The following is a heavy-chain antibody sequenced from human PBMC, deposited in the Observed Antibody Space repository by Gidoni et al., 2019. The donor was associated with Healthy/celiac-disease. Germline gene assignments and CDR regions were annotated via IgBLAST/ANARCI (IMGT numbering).Heavy chain of an antibody. D-gene: IGHD1-26*01. Sequence: EVQLVESGGGLVQPGGSLRLSCAASGFTFSSYEMNWVRQAPGKGLEWVSYISSSGSTIYYADSVKGRFTISRDNAKNSLYLQMNSLRAEDTAVYYCARKGAVGANEWYFDYWGQGTLVTVSS. CDR2: ISSSGSTI. CDR1: GFTFSSYE. V-gene: IGHV3-48*03. J-gene: IGHJ4*02. CDR3: ARKGAVGANEWYFDY.